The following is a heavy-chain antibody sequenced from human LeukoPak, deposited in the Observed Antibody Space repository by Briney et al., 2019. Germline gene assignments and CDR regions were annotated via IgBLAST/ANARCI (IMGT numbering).Heavy chain of an antibody. CDR2: IYSGGST. V-gene: IGHV3-53*01. J-gene: IGHJ4*02. Sequence: GGSLRLSCAASGFTVSSNYMSWVRQAPGKGLEWVSVIYSGGSTYYADSVKGRFTISRDNSKNTLYLQMNSLRAEDTAVYYCARGPWTYRQRRGSYFDYWGQGTLVTVSS. CDR1: GFTVSSNY. CDR3: ARGPWTYRQRRGSYFDY. D-gene: IGHD3/OR15-3a*01.